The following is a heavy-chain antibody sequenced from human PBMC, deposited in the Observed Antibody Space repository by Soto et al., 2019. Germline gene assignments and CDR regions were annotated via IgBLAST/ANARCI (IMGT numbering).Heavy chain of an antibody. V-gene: IGHV1-69*13. CDR3: ASSGITMIVVVIHYYYGMDV. CDR1: GGTFSSYA. J-gene: IGHJ6*02. Sequence: ASVKVSCKASGGTFSSYAISWVRQAPGQGLEWMGGIIPIFGTANYAQKFQGRVTITADESTSTAYMELSSLRSEDTAVYYCASSGITMIVVVIHYYYGMDVWGQGTTVTVSS. D-gene: IGHD3-22*01. CDR2: IIPIFGTA.